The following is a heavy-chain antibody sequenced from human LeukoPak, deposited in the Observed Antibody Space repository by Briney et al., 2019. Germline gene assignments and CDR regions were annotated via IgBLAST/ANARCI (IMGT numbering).Heavy chain of an antibody. Sequence: GASVKVSRTASGYTFTSYYMHWVRQAPGQGFEWMGIINPRGGSASSAQKFQGRVTLTRDTSTSTVYMELRSLRSDDTAVYYCARGLPGTFDYWGQGTLVTVSS. J-gene: IGHJ4*02. CDR1: GYTFTSYY. V-gene: IGHV1-46*01. CDR3: ARGLPGTFDY. D-gene: IGHD1-14*01. CDR2: INPRGGSA.